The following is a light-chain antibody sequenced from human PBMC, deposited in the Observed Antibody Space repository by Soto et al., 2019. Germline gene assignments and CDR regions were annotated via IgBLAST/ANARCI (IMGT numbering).Light chain of an antibody. J-gene: IGLJ1*01. CDR2: DVN. Sequence: QSALTQPRSVSGSPGQSVTISCTGSSSDVGAYNFASWYQQHPGAAPKLLIHDVNKRPPGVPDRFSASKSGNTASLTISGLQAEDEAEYYCCSYAGDYRYVFGSGTESPS. CDR3: CSYAGDYRYV. V-gene: IGLV2-11*01. CDR1: SSDVGAYNF.